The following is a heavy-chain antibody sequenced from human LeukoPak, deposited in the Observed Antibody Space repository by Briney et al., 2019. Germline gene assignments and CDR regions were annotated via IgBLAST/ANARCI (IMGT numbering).Heavy chain of an antibody. CDR1: GFTFDDYG. D-gene: IGHD2-15*01. Sequence: GGPLRLSCAASGFTFDDYGMSWVRQAPGKGLEWVSGINWNGASIGYADSVKGRFTISRDSAKNSLYLQMNSLRAEDTALYYCARGYCSAGSCWYFDYWGQGTLVTVSS. CDR3: ARGYCSAGSCWYFDY. J-gene: IGHJ4*02. V-gene: IGHV3-20*04. CDR2: INWNGASI.